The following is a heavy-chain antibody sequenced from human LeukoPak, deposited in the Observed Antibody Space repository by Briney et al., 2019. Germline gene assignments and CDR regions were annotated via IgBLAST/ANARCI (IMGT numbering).Heavy chain of an antibody. Sequence: PGGSLRLSCTASGFIFSNYWMSWVRQAPGKGLEWVANIQPDESEKYYVDSVKGRFTISRDNAKNSLYLQINSLRAEDTAVYYCARDSRAYYYGPEIKTYYYKYYIDVWGKGTTVTISS. CDR1: GFIFSNYW. V-gene: IGHV3-7*01. CDR3: ARDSRAYYYGPEIKTYYYKYYIDV. CDR2: IQPDESEK. J-gene: IGHJ6*03. D-gene: IGHD3-10*01.